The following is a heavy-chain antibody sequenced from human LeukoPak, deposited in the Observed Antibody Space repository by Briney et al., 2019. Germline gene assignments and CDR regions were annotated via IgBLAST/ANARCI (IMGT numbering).Heavy chain of an antibody. CDR1: GGSISSDNYQ. Sequence: SQTLSLTCTVSGGSISSDNYQWSWIRQPPGKGLEWIGYINYSGSTYYNPSLKSRVTISVDTSKNHFSLKLSSVTAADTAVYYCARDGIWGQGTMVTVSS. CDR2: INYSGST. J-gene: IGHJ3*02. V-gene: IGHV4-30-4*01. CDR3: ARDGI.